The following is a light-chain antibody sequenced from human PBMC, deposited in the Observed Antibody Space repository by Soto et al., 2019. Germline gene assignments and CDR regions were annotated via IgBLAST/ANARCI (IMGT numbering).Light chain of an antibody. CDR2: WAS. J-gene: IGKJ3*01. Sequence: DIVMTQSPDSLAVSRGERATINCKSSQSVLYSSNNKNFLAWYQQKPGQPPKLLIYWASTRESGVPDRFSGSGSGTDFTLTISSLQAEDVAVYYCQQYYSAPFTFGPETKVDIK. V-gene: IGKV4-1*01. CDR3: QQYYSAPFT. CDR1: QSVLYSSNNKNF.